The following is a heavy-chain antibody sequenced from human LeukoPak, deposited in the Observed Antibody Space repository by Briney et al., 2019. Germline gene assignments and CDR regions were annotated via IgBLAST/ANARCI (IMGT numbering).Heavy chain of an antibody. V-gene: IGHV1-18*01. CDR3: ARIWFGELFGVASDI. D-gene: IGHD3-10*01. J-gene: IGHJ3*02. CDR2: ISAYNGNT. Sequence: EASVTVSFKASGYTFTSYGISWVRQAPGQGLEGMGWISAYNGNTNYAQKLQGRVTMTTDTSTSTAYMELRSLRSDDTAVYYCARIWFGELFGVASDIWGQGTMVTVSS. CDR1: GYTFTSYG.